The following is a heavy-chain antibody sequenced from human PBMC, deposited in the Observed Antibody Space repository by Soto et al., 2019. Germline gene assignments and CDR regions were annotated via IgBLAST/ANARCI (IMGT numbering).Heavy chain of an antibody. Sequence: TXETLSLTCTVSGCSISSYYWSWIRQPPGKGLDWIGYICYSGSTNYNPSLKSRVTISVDTSKNQFSLKLSSVTAADTAVYYCARSGRLQGIAAAGANIDAYNYYHYYGMDVWGQGTTVTVSS. J-gene: IGHJ6*02. CDR1: GCSISSYY. V-gene: IGHV4-59*01. CDR3: ARSGRLQGIAAAGANIDAYNYYHYYGMDV. CDR2: ICYSGST. D-gene: IGHD6-13*01.